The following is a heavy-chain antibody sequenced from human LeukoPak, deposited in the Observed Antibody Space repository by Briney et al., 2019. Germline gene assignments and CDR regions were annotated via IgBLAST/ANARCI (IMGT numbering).Heavy chain of an antibody. CDR2: IYHSGNT. V-gene: IGHV4-38-2*02. J-gene: IGHJ6*03. D-gene: IGHD6-13*01. CDR3: ARDSDSSSWYPGMDV. CDR1: GYSISSGYS. Sequence: SETLSLTCTVSGYSISSGYSWGWIRQPPGKGLEWIGSIYHSGNTYYNPSLKSRVTISVDTSKNQFSLKLSSVTAADTAVYYCARDSDSSSWYPGMDVWGKGTTVTVSS.